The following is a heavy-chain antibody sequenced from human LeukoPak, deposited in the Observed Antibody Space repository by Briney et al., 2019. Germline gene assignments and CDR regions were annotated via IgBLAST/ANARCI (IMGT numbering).Heavy chain of an antibody. D-gene: IGHD3-3*01. J-gene: IGHJ6*02. CDR1: GFTFSSYG. CDR3: ARVLRFLEWRSDGMDV. CDR2: IWYDGSNK. V-gene: IGHV3-33*01. Sequence: PGGSLRLSCAASGFTFSSYGMHWVRQAPGKGLEWVAVIWYDGSNKYYADSVKGRFTISRDNSKNTLYLQMNSLRAEDTAVYYCARVLRFLEWRSDGMDVWGQGTTVTVSS.